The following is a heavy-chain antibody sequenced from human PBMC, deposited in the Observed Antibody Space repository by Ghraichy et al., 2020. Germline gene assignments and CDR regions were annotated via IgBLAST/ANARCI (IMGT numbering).Heavy chain of an antibody. CDR1: GFTFSSYW. CDR2: IKQDGSEK. J-gene: IGHJ4*02. V-gene: IGHV3-7*01. Sequence: GSLRLSCAASGFTFSSYWMSWVRQAPGKGLEWVANIKQDGSEKYYVDSVKGRFTISRDNAKNSLYLQMNSLRAEDTAVYYCARANYYDSSGYPLFDYWGQGTLVTVSS. CDR3: ARANYYDSSGYPLFDY. D-gene: IGHD3-22*01.